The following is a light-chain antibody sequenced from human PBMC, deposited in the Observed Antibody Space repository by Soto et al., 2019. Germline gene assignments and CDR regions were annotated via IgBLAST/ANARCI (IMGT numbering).Light chain of an antibody. Sequence: EIVLTQSPPTLSLSPGERATLSCRASQSVDSYLAWYQQKPGQAPRLLIFDASNRATGIPARFSGSGSGTDFTRPISRLEPEDFAVYYCQQHSNRLTFGGGTKVEIK. V-gene: IGKV3-11*01. CDR2: DAS. J-gene: IGKJ4*01. CDR3: QQHSNRLT. CDR1: QSVDSY.